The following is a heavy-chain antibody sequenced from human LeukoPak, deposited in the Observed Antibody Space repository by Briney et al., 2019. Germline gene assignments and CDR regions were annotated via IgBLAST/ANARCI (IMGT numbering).Heavy chain of an antibody. J-gene: IGHJ6*02. CDR2: INHSGST. Sequence: KPSETLSLTCAVYGGSFSGYYWSWIRQPPGKGLEWIGEINHSGSTNYNPSLKSRVTISVDTSKNQFSLKLSSVTAADTAVYYCAREGRIAAAGTYYYGMDVWDQGTTVTVSS. CDR3: AREGRIAAAGTYYYGMDV. D-gene: IGHD6-13*01. V-gene: IGHV4-34*01. CDR1: GGSFSGYY.